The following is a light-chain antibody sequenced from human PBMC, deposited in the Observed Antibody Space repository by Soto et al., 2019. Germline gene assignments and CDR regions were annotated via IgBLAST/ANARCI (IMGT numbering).Light chain of an antibody. CDR1: QSVSSSF. V-gene: IGKV3-20*01. CDR3: QQYNNWPRFT. Sequence: EIVLTQSPGTLSLSPGERATLSCRASQSVSSSFLAWYQQKPGQAPRLLIYGASNRATGIPDRFSGSGSGTDFTLTISRLEPEDFAVYYCQQYNNWPRFTFGPGTKVDIK. CDR2: GAS. J-gene: IGKJ3*01.